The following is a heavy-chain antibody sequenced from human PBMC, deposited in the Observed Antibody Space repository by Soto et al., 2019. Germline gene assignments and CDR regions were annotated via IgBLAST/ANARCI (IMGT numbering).Heavy chain of an antibody. CDR3: ARASVVVVAATYYGMDV. D-gene: IGHD2-15*01. J-gene: IGHJ6*02. CDR2: INPSSGGT. CDR1: GYTFTGYY. Sequence: ASVKVSCKASGYTFTGYYMHWVRQAPGQGLEWMGWINPSSGGTNYAQKFQGWVTMTRDTSISTAYMELSRLRSDDTAVYYCARASVVVVAATYYGMDVWGQGTTVTVSS. V-gene: IGHV1-2*04.